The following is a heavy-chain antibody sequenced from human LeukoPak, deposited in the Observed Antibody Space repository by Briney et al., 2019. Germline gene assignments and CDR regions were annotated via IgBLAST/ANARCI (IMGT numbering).Heavy chain of an antibody. CDR2: ISASGDNT. CDR3: AKGGRRHYGDYVAF. D-gene: IGHD4-17*01. CDR1: GFTFSSYA. V-gene: IGHV3-23*01. Sequence: GGSLRLSCAASGFTFSSYAMSWVRQAPGKGLEWVSVISASGDNTYYADSVKGRFTISRDDSKNTVYLQMNSLRADDTAVYHCAKGGRRHYGDYVAFWGQGTLVTVSS. J-gene: IGHJ4*02.